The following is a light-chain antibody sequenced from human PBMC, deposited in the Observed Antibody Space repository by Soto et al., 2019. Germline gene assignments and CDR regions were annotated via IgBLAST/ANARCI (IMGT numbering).Light chain of an antibody. CDR3: QQYGSSPYT. V-gene: IGKV3-20*01. CDR1: QSVTSSY. Sequence: EIVLTQSPGTLSLSPRERATLSCRASQSVTSSYLAWYQQKPGQAPRLLIYGASSRPTGTPDRFSGSGSGTDFTLTISRLEPEDFAVYYCQQYGSSPYTFGQGTKLEIK. J-gene: IGKJ2*01. CDR2: GAS.